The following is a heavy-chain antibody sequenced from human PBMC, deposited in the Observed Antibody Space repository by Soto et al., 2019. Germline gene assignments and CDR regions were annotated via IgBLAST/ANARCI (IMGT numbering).Heavy chain of an antibody. CDR2: IYYSGRT. V-gene: IGHV4-59*01. CDR1: GGSISSYY. D-gene: IGHD5-18*01. Sequence: SETLSLTCTVSGGSISSYYWSWIRQPPGKGLEWIGYIYYSGRTNYHPSLKSRVTISVDTSKNQFSLKLSSVTAADTAVYYCARASDTAMVWAYSWSRTNYGMDVWGQGTRVTVSS. CDR3: ARASDTAMVWAYSWSRTNYGMDV. J-gene: IGHJ6*02.